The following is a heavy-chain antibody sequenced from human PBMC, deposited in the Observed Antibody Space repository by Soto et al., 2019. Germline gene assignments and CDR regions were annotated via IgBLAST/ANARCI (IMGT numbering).Heavy chain of an antibody. D-gene: IGHD3-16*02. CDR3: ARTSGRSFPYNWFDP. Sequence: SETLSLTCAVSGGSISSGGYSWSWIRQPPGKGLEWIGYIYHSGSTYYNPSLKSRVTISVDRSKNQFSLKLSSVTAADTAVYYCARTSGRSFPYNWFDPWGQGTLVTVSS. V-gene: IGHV4-30-2*01. CDR1: GGSISSGGYS. J-gene: IGHJ5*02. CDR2: IYHSGST.